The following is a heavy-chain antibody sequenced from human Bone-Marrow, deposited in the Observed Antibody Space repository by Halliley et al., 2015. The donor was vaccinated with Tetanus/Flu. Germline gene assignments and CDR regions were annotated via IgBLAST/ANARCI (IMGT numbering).Heavy chain of an antibody. D-gene: IGHD3-10*01. J-gene: IGHJ5*02. V-gene: IGHV3-7*03. CDR2: QDGSQK. Sequence: QDGSQKYYVDSVKGRFTISRDNAKSSLYLQMNSLRAEDTAVYYCATDIIMVRGVYDKTNWFDRWGQGTLVTVSS. CDR3: ATDIIMVRGVYDKTNWFDR.